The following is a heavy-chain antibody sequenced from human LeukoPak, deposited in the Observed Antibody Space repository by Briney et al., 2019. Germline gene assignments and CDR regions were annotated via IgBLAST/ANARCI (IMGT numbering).Heavy chain of an antibody. CDR3: ARHRTLFHISTGYRQGTDFDS. D-gene: IGHD3-9*01. CDR1: GDCISNSNYY. CDR2: IYYSGGT. Sequence: SETLSLTCTVSGDCISNSNYYWGWIRQPPGKGLEWIGSIYYSGGTYYNPSLKSRVTISVDTSKNQFSLNLNSVTAADTAVYFCARHRTLFHISTGYRQGTDFDSWGQGTLVTVSS. V-gene: IGHV4-39*01. J-gene: IGHJ4*02.